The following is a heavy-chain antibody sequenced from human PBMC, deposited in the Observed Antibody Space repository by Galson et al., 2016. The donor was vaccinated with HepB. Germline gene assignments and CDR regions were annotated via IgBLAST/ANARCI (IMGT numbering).Heavy chain of an antibody. Sequence: SLRLSCAASGFTFRDHYMSWIRQAPGKGLEWIAYISNTGNTIYYADSVKGRFTISRDNANNSVFLQMNSLRAEDTAPYYCATGSNYVIVPGSFEFWGQGTMVTVSS. V-gene: IGHV3-11*01. D-gene: IGHD3-10*01. CDR1: GFTFRDHY. CDR3: ATGSNYVIVPGSFEF. J-gene: IGHJ3*01. CDR2: ISNTGNTI.